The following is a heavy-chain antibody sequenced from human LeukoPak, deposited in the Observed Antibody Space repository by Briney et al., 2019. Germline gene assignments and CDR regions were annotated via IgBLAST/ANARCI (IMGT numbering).Heavy chain of an antibody. CDR1: GGTFSSYA. CDR3: ARSYYDSSGNYWGDYYYGMDV. J-gene: IGHJ6*02. CDR2: IIPIFGTA. Sequence: PKASVKVSCKASGGTFSSYAISWVGQAPGQGLEWMGGIIPIFGTANYAQKFQGRVTITADESTSTAYMELSSLRSEDTAVYYCARSYYDSSGNYWGDYYYGMDVWGQGTTVTVSS. V-gene: IGHV1-69*13. D-gene: IGHD3-22*01.